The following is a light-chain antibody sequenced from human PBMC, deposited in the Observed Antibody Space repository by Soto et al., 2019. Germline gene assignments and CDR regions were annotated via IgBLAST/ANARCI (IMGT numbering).Light chain of an antibody. CDR3: ETWDRNTVV. CDR1: SGHSSYI. Sequence: QPVLTQSSSASASPGSSVKLTCTLSSGHSSYIIAWHQQQPGKAPRYLMKLEDTGIYNKGSGVPDRFSGSSSGADRYLTISNLQFEDEADYYCETWDRNTVVFGGGTKLTVL. CDR2: LEDTGIY. J-gene: IGLJ2*01. V-gene: IGLV4-60*02.